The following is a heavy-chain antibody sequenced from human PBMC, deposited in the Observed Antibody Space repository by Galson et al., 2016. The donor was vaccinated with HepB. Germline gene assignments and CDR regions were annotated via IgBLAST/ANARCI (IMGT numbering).Heavy chain of an antibody. CDR3: AHSPPNRWELLPYFDY. D-gene: IGHD1-26*01. Sequence: PALVKPTQTLTLTCTFSGFSFTTRGAGVGWVRQPPGKALEWLAFFYWDDNVRFSPSLENRLTITKDISEKQVVLTVTNMDPVDTATYYCAHSPPNRWELLPYFDYWGQGILVTVSS. CDR1: GFSFTTRGAG. CDR2: FYWDDNV. V-gene: IGHV2-5*02. J-gene: IGHJ4*02.